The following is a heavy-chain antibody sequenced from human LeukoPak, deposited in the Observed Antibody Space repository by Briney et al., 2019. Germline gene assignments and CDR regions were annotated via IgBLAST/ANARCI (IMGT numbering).Heavy chain of an antibody. Sequence: ASVKVSCKVSGYTLTELSMHWVRQAPGKGLEWMGGFDPEDGETIYAQKFQGRVTMTEDTSTDTAYMELSSLRSEDTAVYYCATDPTTYYYGSGSYYSWVCWGQGTLVTVSS. V-gene: IGHV1-24*01. J-gene: IGHJ4*02. CDR1: GYTLTELS. CDR3: ATDPTTYYYGSGSYYSWVC. CDR2: FDPEDGET. D-gene: IGHD3-10*01.